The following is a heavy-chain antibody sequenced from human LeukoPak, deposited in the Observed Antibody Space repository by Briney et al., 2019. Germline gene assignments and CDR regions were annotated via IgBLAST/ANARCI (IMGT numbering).Heavy chain of an antibody. J-gene: IGHJ3*02. CDR1: GGSTSSSSYY. CDR2: IYHSGST. Sequence: SETLSLTCTVSGGSTSSSSYYWGWIRQPPGKGLEWIAYIYHSGSTNYNSSLKSRVTISIDTSKNQFSLKLSSVTAADTAAYYCARRIAASDAFDIWGQGTMVSVSS. CDR3: ARRIAASDAFDI. D-gene: IGHD6-13*01. V-gene: IGHV4-61*05.